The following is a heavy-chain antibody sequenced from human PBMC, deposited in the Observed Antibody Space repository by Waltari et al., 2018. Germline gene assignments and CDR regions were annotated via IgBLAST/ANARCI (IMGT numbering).Heavy chain of an antibody. V-gene: IGHV3-21*04. CDR2: ISIASGYI. Sequence: EVQLVESGGGLVQPGGSLRLSCAASGFTFSSYDMSWVRQAPGKGLEWVSYISIASGYIYYADSVKGRFTISRDNAKNSLSLQMSSLRAEDTAVYYCTRLHDYGSSNYFDYWGQGVLVTVSS. J-gene: IGHJ4*02. D-gene: IGHD4-17*01. CDR1: GFTFSSYD. CDR3: TRLHDYGSSNYFDY.